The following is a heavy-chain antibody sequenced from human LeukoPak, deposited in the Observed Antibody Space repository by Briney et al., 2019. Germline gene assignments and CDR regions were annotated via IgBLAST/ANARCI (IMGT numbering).Heavy chain of an antibody. V-gene: IGHV3-NL1*01. CDR1: GFTFSSYG. J-gene: IGHJ4*02. Sequence: GGSLRLSCAASGFTFSSYGMHWVRQAPGKGLEWVSVIYSGGSTYYADSVKGRFTISRDNSKNTLYLQMNSLRAEDTAVYYCARNGPLRYFDYWGQGTLVTVSS. D-gene: IGHD4-17*01. CDR2: IYSGGST. CDR3: ARNGPLRYFDY.